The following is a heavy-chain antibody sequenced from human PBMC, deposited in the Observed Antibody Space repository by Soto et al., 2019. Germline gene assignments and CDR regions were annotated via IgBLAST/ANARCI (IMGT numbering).Heavy chain of an antibody. CDR2: IWYDGSHK. CDR1: GFTFSSYG. J-gene: IGHJ4*02. Sequence: QVQLVESGGGVVQPGRSLRLSCAASGFTFSSYGMHWVRQAPGKGLEWVAVIWYDGSHKYYSDSVKGRFTISRDNSKNTLYLQMNSLRAEDTAVYYCARVRYYDSEYFDYWGQGTLVTVSS. D-gene: IGHD3-22*01. V-gene: IGHV3-33*01. CDR3: ARVRYYDSEYFDY.